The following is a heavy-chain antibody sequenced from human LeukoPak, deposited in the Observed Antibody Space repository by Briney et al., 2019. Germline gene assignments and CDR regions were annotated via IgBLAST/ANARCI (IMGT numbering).Heavy chain of an antibody. CDR3: AKDSGPALLRYFDWLRGYFDY. J-gene: IGHJ4*02. CDR1: GFTFSSYA. CDR2: ISGSGGST. V-gene: IGHV3-23*01. Sequence: PGGSLRLSCAASGFTFSSYAMSWVRQAPGKGLEWVSAISGSGGSTYYADSVKGRFTISRDNSKNTLYLQMNSLRAEDTAVYYCAKDSGPALLRYFDWLRGYFDYWGQGTLVTVSS. D-gene: IGHD3-9*01.